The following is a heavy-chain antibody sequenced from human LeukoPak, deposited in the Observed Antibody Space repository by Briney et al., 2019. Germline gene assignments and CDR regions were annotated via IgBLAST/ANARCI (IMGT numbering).Heavy chain of an antibody. V-gene: IGHV4-61*03. J-gene: IGHJ4*02. D-gene: IGHD4-17*01. Sequence: PSETLSLTCTVSGGSVSSGRYYCGWIRRTPGKGLEWIGYIYYTGSTNYNPSLKSRVTILLDTSKNPFSLKLRSVTAADTAVYYCASPGPVYGDDAYGFWGQGTLVTVSS. CDR3: ASPGPVYGDDAYGF. CDR2: IYYTGST. CDR1: GGSVSSGRYY.